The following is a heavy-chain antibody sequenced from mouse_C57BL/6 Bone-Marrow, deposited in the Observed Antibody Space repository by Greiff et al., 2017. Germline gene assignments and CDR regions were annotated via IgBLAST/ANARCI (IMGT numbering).Heavy chain of an antibody. V-gene: IGHV1-55*01. CDR1: GYTFTSYW. Sequence: VKLQQPGAELVKPGASVKMSCKASGYTFTSYWITWVKQRPGQGLEWIGDIYPGSGSTNDNEKFKSKATLTVDTSSSTAYMQLSSLTSEDSAVYDCARPYYSNYWYFDVWGTGTTVTVSS. CDR2: IYPGSGST. J-gene: IGHJ1*03. CDR3: ARPYYSNYWYFDV. D-gene: IGHD2-5*01.